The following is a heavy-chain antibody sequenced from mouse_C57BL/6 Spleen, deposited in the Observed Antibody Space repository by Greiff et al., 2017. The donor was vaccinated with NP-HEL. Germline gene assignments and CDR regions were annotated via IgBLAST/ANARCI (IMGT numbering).Heavy chain of an antibody. J-gene: IGHJ4*01. V-gene: IGHV1-15*01. Sequence: QVQLQQSGAELVRPGASVTLSCKASGYTFTDYEMHWVKQTPVHGLEWIGAIDPETGGTAYNQKFKGKAILTADKSSSTAYMELRSLTSEDSAVYYCTRDYDYGGGYYAMDYWGQGTSVTVSS. CDR1: GYTFTDYE. D-gene: IGHD2-4*01. CDR3: TRDYDYGGGYYAMDY. CDR2: IDPETGGT.